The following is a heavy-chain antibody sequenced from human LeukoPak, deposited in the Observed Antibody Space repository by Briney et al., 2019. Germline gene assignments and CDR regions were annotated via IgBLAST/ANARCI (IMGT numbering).Heavy chain of an antibody. J-gene: IGHJ4*02. D-gene: IGHD7-27*01. CDR3: ARDPGAGDVDY. CDR1: VDSVSTNNAA. V-gene: IGHV6-1*01. CDR2: AYYRSKWYY. Sequence: QTLSLTCAISVDSVSTNNAAWRWLRHSPSRGLEWLGRAYYRSKWYYDYAVSVKSRITINPDTSKNHFSLQLNSVAPEDAAVYYCARDPGAGDVDYWARGTLVTVSS.